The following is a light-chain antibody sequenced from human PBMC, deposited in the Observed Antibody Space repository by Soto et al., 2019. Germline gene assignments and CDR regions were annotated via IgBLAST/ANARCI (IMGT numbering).Light chain of an antibody. J-gene: IGLJ3*02. CDR3: AAWDDSLSRGV. Sequence: QSVLTQPPSASGTPGQRVTISCSGSSSNIGSNYVYWYQQLPGTAPKLLIYRNNQRPSGVPDRFSGSKSGPSASLAISGLRSEYEDDYYCAAWDDSLSRGVFGGGTKVTVL. CDR1: SSNIGSNY. CDR2: RNN. V-gene: IGLV1-47*01.